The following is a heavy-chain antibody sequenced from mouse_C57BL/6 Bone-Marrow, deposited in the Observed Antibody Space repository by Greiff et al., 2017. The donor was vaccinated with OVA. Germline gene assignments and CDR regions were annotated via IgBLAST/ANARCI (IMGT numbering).Heavy chain of an antibody. CDR3: ARGGNEEGGRGDD. D-gene: IGHD2-1*01. CDR2: IDPSDSET. Sequence: VHLQQPGAELVRPGASVKLSCTASGYTFTSYWMHWVKQRPIQGLEWIGNIDPSDSETHYNQKFKDKATMTVDTSSSTAYLQLSSLTSEDSAVYYCARGGNEEGGRGDDWGPGTTVTVSS. V-gene: IGHV1-52*01. CDR1: GYTFTSYW. J-gene: IGHJ4*01.